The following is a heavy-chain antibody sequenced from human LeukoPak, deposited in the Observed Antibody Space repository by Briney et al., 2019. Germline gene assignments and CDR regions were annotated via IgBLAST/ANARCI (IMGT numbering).Heavy chain of an antibody. J-gene: IGHJ4*02. D-gene: IGHD3-3*01. CDR3: ARVSGNTISDY. CDR2: IYPGDSET. CDR1: GYIFGNYW. V-gene: IGHV5-51*01. Sequence: GESLKISRKGSGYIFGNYWIAWVRQMPGKGLEWMGIIYPGDSETRYSPSFQGQVTVSADKSISSAYLQWSSLKASDSAMYYCARVSGNTISDYWGQGTLVTVSS.